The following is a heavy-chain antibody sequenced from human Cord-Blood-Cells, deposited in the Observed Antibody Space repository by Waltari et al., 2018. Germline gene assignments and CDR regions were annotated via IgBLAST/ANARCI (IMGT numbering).Heavy chain of an antibody. V-gene: IGHV1-69-2*01. Sequence: VQLVQSGAEVKKPGATVNISCKVYGYTFIDYYMHWVQQAPGKGLEWMGLVDPEDGETIYAEKFQGRVTIPADTSTDTAYMELSSLRSEDTAVYYCATIAYCGGDCYDAFDIWGQGTMVTVSS. CDR3: ATIAYCGGDCYDAFDI. CDR2: VDPEDGET. D-gene: IGHD2-21*02. J-gene: IGHJ3*02. CDR1: GYTFIDYY.